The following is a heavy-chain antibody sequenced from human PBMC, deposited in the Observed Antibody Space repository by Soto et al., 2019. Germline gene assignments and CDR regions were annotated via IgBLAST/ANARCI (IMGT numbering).Heavy chain of an antibody. CDR1: GGFISSSSYY. CDR3: AGGRGVYYYALGV. J-gene: IGHJ6*02. V-gene: IGHV4-39*01. D-gene: IGHD3-10*01. Sequence: QLQLQESGPGLVKPSETLSLTCTVSGGFISSSSYYWGWIRQPPGKGLEWIGSIYYSGSTYYNPSLKSRVTMSVDTSKNKFSLKLSSVTAADTAVYYCAGGRGVYYYALGVWGQGTTVTVSS. CDR2: IYYSGST.